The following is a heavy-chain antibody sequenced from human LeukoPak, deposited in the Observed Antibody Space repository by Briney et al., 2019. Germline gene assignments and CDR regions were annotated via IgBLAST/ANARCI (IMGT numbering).Heavy chain of an antibody. CDR2: INPNSGGT. D-gene: IGHD1-26*01. V-gene: IGHV1-2*06. CDR3: ARRPRGGSYQYLPGPIDY. CDR1: RYTFTGYY. Sequence: ASVKVSCKASRYTFTGYYMHWVRQAPGQGLEWMGRINPNSGGTNYAQKFQGRVTMTRDTSISTAYMELSRLRSDDTAVYYCARRPRGGSYQYLPGPIDYWGQGTLVTVSS. J-gene: IGHJ4*02.